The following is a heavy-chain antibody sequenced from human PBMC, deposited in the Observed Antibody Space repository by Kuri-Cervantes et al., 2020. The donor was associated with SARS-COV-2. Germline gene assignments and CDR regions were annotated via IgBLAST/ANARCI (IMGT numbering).Heavy chain of an antibody. CDR2: IYYSGST. V-gene: IGHV4-39*01. J-gene: IGHJ5*02. Sequence: SETLSLTCTVSGGSISSSSYYWGWIRQPPGEGLEWIGSIYYSGSTYYNPSLKSRVTIPVDTSKNQFSLKLSSVTAADTAVYYCTRHLNSVTIFGVVSNWFDPWGQGTLVTVSS. CDR1: GGSISSSSYY. D-gene: IGHD3-3*01. CDR3: TRHLNSVTIFGVVSNWFDP.